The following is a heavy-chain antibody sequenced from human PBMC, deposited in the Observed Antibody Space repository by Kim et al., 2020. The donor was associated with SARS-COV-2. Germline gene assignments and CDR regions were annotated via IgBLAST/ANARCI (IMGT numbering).Heavy chain of an antibody. Sequence: SETLSLTCTVSGGSISSYYWSWIRQPPGKGLEWIGYIYYSGSTNYNPSLKSRVTISVDTSKNQFSLKLSSVTAADTAVYYCARALLWFGEFDGMDVWGQGTTVTVSS. V-gene: IGHV4-59*01. CDR2: IYYSGST. D-gene: IGHD3-10*01. J-gene: IGHJ6*02. CDR3: ARALLWFGEFDGMDV. CDR1: GGSISSYY.